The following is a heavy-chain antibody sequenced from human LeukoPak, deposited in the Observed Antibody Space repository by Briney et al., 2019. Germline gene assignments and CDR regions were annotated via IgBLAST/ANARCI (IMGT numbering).Heavy chain of an antibody. CDR1: GGSISSYY. CDR3: ARAGSSSPLDY. J-gene: IGHJ4*02. V-gene: IGHV4-59*01. Sequence: SETLFLTCTVSGGSISSYYWSWIRQPPGKGLEWIGYIYYSGSTNYNPSLKSRVTISVDTSKNQFSLKLSSVTAADTAVYYCARAGSSSPLDYWGQGTLVTVSS. D-gene: IGHD6-6*01. CDR2: IYYSGST.